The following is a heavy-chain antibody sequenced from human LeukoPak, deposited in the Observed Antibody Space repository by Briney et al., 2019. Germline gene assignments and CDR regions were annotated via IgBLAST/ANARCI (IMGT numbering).Heavy chain of an antibody. J-gene: IGHJ5*02. V-gene: IGHV4-34*01. CDR1: GGSFSGYY. CDR2: INHSGST. Sequence: SETLSLTCAVYGGSFSGYYWSWIRQPPGKGLEWIGEINHSGSTNYNPSLKSRVTISVGTSKNQFSLKLSSVTAADTAVYYCATRSVVVVVAATQDWFDPWGQGTLVTVSS. CDR3: ATRSVVVVVAATQDWFDP. D-gene: IGHD2-15*01.